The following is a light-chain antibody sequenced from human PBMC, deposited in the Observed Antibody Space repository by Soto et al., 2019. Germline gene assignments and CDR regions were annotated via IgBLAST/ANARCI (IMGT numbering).Light chain of an antibody. CDR3: QQADSFPIA. Sequence: DIQMTQYPSSVSASVGDRVIITCRASQGIKSWLAWFQQKPGNAPKLLIYDANTLQSGVPSRFSGSGSGTDFILTISSLQPEDCATYYCQQADSFPIAFGQGTRLEIK. V-gene: IGKV1D-12*01. CDR1: QGIKSW. J-gene: IGKJ5*01. CDR2: DAN.